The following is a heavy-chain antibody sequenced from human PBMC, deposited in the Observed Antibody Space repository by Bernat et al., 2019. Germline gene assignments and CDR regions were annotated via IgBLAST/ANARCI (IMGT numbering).Heavy chain of an antibody. CDR2: ISYDGSNK. V-gene: IGHV3-30-3*01. D-gene: IGHD6-13*01. CDR1: GFTFSSYA. Sequence: QVQLVESGGGVVQPGRSLRLSCAASGFTFSSYAMHWVRQAPGKGLEWVAVISYDGSNKYYADSVKGRFTISRDKSKNTLYLQMNSLRAEDTAVYYCARDRGAAGTGYGMDVWGQGTTVTVSS. CDR3: ARDRGAAGTGYGMDV. J-gene: IGHJ6*02.